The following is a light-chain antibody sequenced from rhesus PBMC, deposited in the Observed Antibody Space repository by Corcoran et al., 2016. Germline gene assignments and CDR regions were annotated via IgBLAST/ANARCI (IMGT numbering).Light chain of an antibody. J-gene: IGKJ4*01. CDR1: QSLLYSSNNKNY. CDR2: VAS. Sequence: DIVMTQSPDSLAVSLGERVTINCKSSQSLLYSSNNKNYLAWYQQQPGQAPKLLIYVASTRESGVPNRFSGSGSGTDFTLTISGLQAEDVAVYYCQQYYSSPLTFGGGTKVEIK. CDR3: QQYYSSPLT. V-gene: IGKV4-1*01.